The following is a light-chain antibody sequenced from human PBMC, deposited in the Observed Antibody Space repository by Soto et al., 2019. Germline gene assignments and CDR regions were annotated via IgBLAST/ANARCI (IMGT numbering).Light chain of an antibody. CDR2: EAS. CDR3: CSNAGGSTYV. Sequence: QSVLTQPASVSGSPGQSITISCTGTSSDVGSHKLVSWYQQYPGKAPKLIIFEASKRPSGVSNRFPGSKSGSTASLTISGLQAEDEADYYCCSNAGGSTYVFGTGTKGTVL. V-gene: IGLV2-23*01. CDR1: SSDVGSHKL. J-gene: IGLJ1*01.